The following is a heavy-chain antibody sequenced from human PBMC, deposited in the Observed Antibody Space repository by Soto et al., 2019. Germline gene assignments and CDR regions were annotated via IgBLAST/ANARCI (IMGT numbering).Heavy chain of an antibody. CDR2: ISGSGGST. V-gene: IGHV3-23*01. Sequence: EVQLLESGGGLVQPGGSLRLSCAASGFTFSSYAMSWVRQAPGKGLEWVSAISGSGGSTYYADSVKGRFTISRDNSKNPMYLQMNSLRAEDTAVYYCAKGGADYPRTEYFQHWGQGTLVTVSS. CDR3: AKGGADYPRTEYFQH. D-gene: IGHD4-17*01. CDR1: GFTFSSYA. J-gene: IGHJ1*01.